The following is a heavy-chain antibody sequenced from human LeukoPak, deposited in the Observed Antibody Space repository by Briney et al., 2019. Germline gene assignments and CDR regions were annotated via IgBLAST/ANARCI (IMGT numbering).Heavy chain of an antibody. D-gene: IGHD2-2*01. Sequence: PGGSLRLSCAASGFTFSSYSMNWVRQAPGKGLEWVSSTSSSSSYIYYADSVKGRFTISRDNAKNSLYLQMNSLRAEDTAVYYCAREPQLLNAFDIWGQGTMVTVSS. CDR3: AREPQLLNAFDI. J-gene: IGHJ3*02. CDR2: TSSSSSYI. V-gene: IGHV3-21*01. CDR1: GFTFSSYS.